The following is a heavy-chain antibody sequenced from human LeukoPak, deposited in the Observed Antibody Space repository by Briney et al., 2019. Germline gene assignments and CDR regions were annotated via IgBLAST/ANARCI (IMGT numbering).Heavy chain of an antibody. J-gene: IGHJ4*02. CDR3: AAMTSVTTGDY. Sequence: GGSLRLSCAASGFTFSSYGMHWVRQAPGKGLEWVAYIQYDGSNEQYADSVKGRFSISRDSSKNTLYLQMNSLRAEDTAVYYCAAMTSVTTGDYWGQGTLVTVSS. CDR2: IQYDGSNE. D-gene: IGHD4-17*01. CDR1: GFTFSSYG. V-gene: IGHV3-30*02.